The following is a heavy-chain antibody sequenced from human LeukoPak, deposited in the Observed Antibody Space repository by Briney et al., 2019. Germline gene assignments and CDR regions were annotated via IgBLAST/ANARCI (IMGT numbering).Heavy chain of an antibody. Sequence: SETLSLTCTVSGYSISSGYYWGWIRQPPGKGLEWIGSIYHSGSTYYNPSLKSRVTISVDTSKNQFSLKLSSVTAADTAVYYCARKGSYYDLADDWGQGTLVTVSS. CDR1: GYSISSGYY. D-gene: IGHD3-10*01. CDR3: ARKGSYYDLADD. CDR2: IYHSGST. J-gene: IGHJ1*01. V-gene: IGHV4-38-2*02.